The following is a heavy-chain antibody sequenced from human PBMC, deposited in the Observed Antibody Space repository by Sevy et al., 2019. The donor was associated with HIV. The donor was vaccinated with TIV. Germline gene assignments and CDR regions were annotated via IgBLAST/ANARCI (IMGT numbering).Heavy chain of an antibody. CDR2: ISSSSSTI. V-gene: IGHV3-48*02. D-gene: IGHD3-16*02. CDR1: GFTFSSYS. Sequence: GGSLRLSCAASGFTFSSYSMNWVRQAPGKGLEWVSYISSSSSTIYYADSVKGRFTISRDNPKNSLYLQMNSLRDEDTAVYYCAGDHFYDYVWGSYRPDAFDIWGQGTMVTVSS. CDR3: AGDHFYDYVWGSYRPDAFDI. J-gene: IGHJ3*02.